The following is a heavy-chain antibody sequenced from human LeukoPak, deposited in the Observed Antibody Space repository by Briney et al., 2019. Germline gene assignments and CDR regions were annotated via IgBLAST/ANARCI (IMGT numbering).Heavy chain of an antibody. CDR2: IRSKLHGGTT. CDR3: TGHRQSFNWFDP. V-gene: IGHV3-49*04. CDR1: GFTFSDYT. D-gene: IGHD5-24*01. Sequence: GGSLRLSCTGSGFTFSDYTINWVRQAPGKGLEWVGFIRSKLHGGTTEYAASVKGRFAISRDDSKSIAYLQMNALRTEETAVYYCTGHRQSFNWFDPWGQGTLVTVSS. J-gene: IGHJ5*02.